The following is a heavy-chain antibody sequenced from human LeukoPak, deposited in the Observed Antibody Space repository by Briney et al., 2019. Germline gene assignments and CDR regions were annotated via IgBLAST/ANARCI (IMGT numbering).Heavy chain of an antibody. CDR1: GGSISSGDYY. Sequence: SQTLSLTCTVSGGSISSGDYYWSWIRQPPGKGLEWIGYIYYSGSTYYNPSLKSRVTISVDTSKNQFSLKLSSVTAADTAVYYCASLRSTVNTLDYWGQGTLVTVSS. V-gene: IGHV4-30-4*08. CDR3: ASLRSTVNTLDY. CDR2: IYYSGST. D-gene: IGHD4-17*01. J-gene: IGHJ4*02.